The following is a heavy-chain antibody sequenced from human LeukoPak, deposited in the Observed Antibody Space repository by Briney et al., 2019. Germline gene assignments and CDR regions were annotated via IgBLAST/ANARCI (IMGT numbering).Heavy chain of an antibody. V-gene: IGHV1-24*01. J-gene: IGHJ6*03. D-gene: IGHD2-2*01. CDR1: GYTFTGYY. CDR3: ATGPAAMPGYYYYYYMDV. Sequence: ASVKVSCKASGYTFTGYYMHWVRQAPGKGLEWMGGFDPEDGETIYAQKFQGRVTMTEDTSTDTAYMELSSLRSEDTAVYYCATGPAAMPGYYYYYYMDVWGKGTTVTISS. CDR2: FDPEDGET.